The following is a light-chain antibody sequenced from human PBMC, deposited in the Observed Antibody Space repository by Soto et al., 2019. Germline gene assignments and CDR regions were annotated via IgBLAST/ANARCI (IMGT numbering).Light chain of an antibody. Sequence: QCVLTQAPSGSGSPGQSVTISCTGTNSDVGSYDRVSWYQQPPGIAPKLMIYEVSHRPSGVPDRFSGSKSGNTASLTISGLQAEDEGDYYCCSYTSSTTLFVFGTGTKLTVL. CDR3: CSYTSSTTLFV. CDR1: NSDVGSYDR. V-gene: IGLV2-18*02. CDR2: EVS. J-gene: IGLJ1*01.